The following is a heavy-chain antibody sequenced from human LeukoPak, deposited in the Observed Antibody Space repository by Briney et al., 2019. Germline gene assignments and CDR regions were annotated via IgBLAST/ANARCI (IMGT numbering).Heavy chain of an antibody. CDR3: ARRAPRLRLSPFDY. V-gene: IGHV4-34*01. D-gene: IGHD5-12*01. Sequence: SETLSLTCAVYGGSFSGYYWSWIRQPPGKGLEWIGEINHSGSTNYNPSLKSRVTISVDTSKNQFSLKLSSVTAADTAVYYCARRAPRLRLSPFDYWGQGTLVTVSS. CDR1: GGSFSGYY. CDR2: INHSGST. J-gene: IGHJ4*02.